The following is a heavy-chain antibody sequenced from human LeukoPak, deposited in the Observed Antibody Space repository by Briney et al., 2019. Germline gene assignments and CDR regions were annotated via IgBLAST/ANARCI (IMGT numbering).Heavy chain of an antibody. V-gene: IGHV4-59*12. CDR1: GGSLSSYY. CDR2: IYYSGST. J-gene: IGHJ6*03. CDR3: ARGWGGGLNMDV. Sequence: SETLSLTCTVSGGSLSSYYWSWLRQPPGKGLEWIGYIYYSGSTNYNPSLKSRVTISVETSKNQFALKLSSVTAADTAGYYCARGWGGGLNMDVWGKGTTVTVSS. D-gene: IGHD7-27*01.